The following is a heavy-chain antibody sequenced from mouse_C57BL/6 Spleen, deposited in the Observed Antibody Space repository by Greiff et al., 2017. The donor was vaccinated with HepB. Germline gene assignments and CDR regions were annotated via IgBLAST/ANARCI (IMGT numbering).Heavy chain of an antibody. CDR2: IDPSDSET. V-gene: IGHV1-52*01. J-gene: IGHJ2*01. Sequence: VQLQQPGAELVRPGSSVKLSCKASGYTFTSYWMHWVKQRPIQGLEWIGNIDPSDSETHYNQKFKDKATLTVDKSSSTAYMQLSSLTSEDSAVYYCARSMNDYGSDYWGQGTTLTVSS. CDR1: GYTFTSYW. D-gene: IGHD2-4*01. CDR3: ARSMNDYGSDY.